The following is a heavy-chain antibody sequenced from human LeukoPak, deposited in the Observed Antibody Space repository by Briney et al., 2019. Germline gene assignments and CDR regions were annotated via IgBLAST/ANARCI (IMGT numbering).Heavy chain of an antibody. V-gene: IGHV1-18*01. Sequence: GASVKVSFKASGYTFTSYGISWVRQAPGQGLEWVGWISAYNGNTNYAQKLQGRVTMTTDTSTSTAYMELRSLRSDDTAVYYCARVTGYCSGGSCYLTPLFDYWGQGTLVTVSS. J-gene: IGHJ4*02. D-gene: IGHD2-15*01. CDR1: GYTFTSYG. CDR2: ISAYNGNT. CDR3: ARVTGYCSGGSCYLTPLFDY.